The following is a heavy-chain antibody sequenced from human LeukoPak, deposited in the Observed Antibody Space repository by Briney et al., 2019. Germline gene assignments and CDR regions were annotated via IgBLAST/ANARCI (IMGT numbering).Heavy chain of an antibody. V-gene: IGHV3-11*06. Sequence: PGGSLRLSCAASGFTFSNYWMHWVRQAPGEGLEWISWIGISSGNTKYADSVKGRFTISGDNAKNSLYLQMSSLRVEDTAVYYCARDHNYAFDNWGQGTLVTVSS. J-gene: IGHJ4*02. CDR1: GFTFSNYW. CDR3: ARDHNYAFDN. D-gene: IGHD1-1*01. CDR2: IGISSGNT.